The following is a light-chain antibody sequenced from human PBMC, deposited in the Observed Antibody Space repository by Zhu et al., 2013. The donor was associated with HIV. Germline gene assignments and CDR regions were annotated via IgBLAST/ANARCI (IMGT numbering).Light chain of an antibody. Sequence: IQMTQSPSSLSASVGDRVTITCRASQSISSYLNWYQQKPGKAPKLLIYAASTLQSGVPSRFSGSGSGTDFILTISRLEPEDFAVYYCQQYGSSPLTFGGGTTIEIK. CDR3: QQYGSSPLT. V-gene: IGKV1-39*01. CDR1: QSISSY. CDR2: AAS. J-gene: IGKJ4*01.